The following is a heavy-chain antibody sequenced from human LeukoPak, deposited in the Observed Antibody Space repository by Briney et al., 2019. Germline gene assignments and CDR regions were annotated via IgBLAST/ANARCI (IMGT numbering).Heavy chain of an antibody. V-gene: IGHV3-7*01. CDR1: GFTFSSYW. Sequence: GGSLRLSCAASGFTFSSYWMSWVRQAPGKGLEWVAHIKQDGSEKYYVDSVKGRFTISRDNAKNSLYLQMNRLRAEDTALYYSAREGGWFGAFTASTNDFYMDVWGKGTTVTVSS. CDR2: IKQDGSEK. CDR3: AREGGWFGAFTASTNDFYMDV. J-gene: IGHJ6*03. D-gene: IGHD3-10*01.